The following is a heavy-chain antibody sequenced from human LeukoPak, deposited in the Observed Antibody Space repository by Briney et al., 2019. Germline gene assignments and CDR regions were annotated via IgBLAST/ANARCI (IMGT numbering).Heavy chain of an antibody. CDR1: GGSFSGYY. Sequence: SETLSLTCAVYGGSFSGYYWSWIRQPPGKGLEWIGEINHSGSTNYNPSLKSRVTISVDTSKNQFSLKLSSVTAADTAVYYCAGTKGSSSYTGTYNWFDPWGQGTLVTVSS. CDR3: AGTKGSSSYTGTYNWFDP. J-gene: IGHJ5*02. V-gene: IGHV4-34*01. D-gene: IGHD3-16*02. CDR2: INHSGST.